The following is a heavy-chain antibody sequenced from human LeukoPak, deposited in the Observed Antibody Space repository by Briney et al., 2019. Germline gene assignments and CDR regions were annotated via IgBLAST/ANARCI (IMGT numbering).Heavy chain of an antibody. CDR3: AKDPSIAVAGLFDY. J-gene: IGHJ4*02. D-gene: IGHD6-19*01. CDR1: GFTFSSYA. V-gene: IGHV3-23*01. Sequence: PGGSLRLSCAASGFTFSSYAMSWVRQAPGKGLEWVSAISGSGGSTYYADSVKGRFTISRDNSKNTLHLQMNSLRAEDTAVYYCAKDPSIAVAGLFDYWGQGTLVTVSS. CDR2: ISGSGGST.